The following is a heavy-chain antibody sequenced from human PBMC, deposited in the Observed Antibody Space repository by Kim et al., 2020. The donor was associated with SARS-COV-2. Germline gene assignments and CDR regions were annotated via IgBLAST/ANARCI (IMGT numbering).Heavy chain of an antibody. CDR2: ISGSGGST. Sequence: GGSLRLSCAASGFTFSSYAMGWVRQAPGKGLEWVSAISGSGGSTYYADSVKGRFTISRDNSKNTLYLQMNSLRTEDTAVYYCAKTPLWFGENNWFDPWGQGTLVTVSS. V-gene: IGHV3-23*01. D-gene: IGHD3-10*01. CDR3: AKTPLWFGENNWFDP. J-gene: IGHJ5*02. CDR1: GFTFSSYA.